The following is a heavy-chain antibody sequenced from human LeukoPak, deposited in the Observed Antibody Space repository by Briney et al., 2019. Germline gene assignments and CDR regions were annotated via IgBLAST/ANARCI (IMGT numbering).Heavy chain of an antibody. CDR3: AKDLTSVYDAFNI. CDR2: ISGDGGRT. CDR1: GFTFDEYA. V-gene: IGHV3-43*02. J-gene: IGHJ3*02. Sequence: GGSLRLSCAASGFTFDEYAIHWVRQAPGKGLGWVSLISGDGGRTFYTDSVKGRFTVSRDNSKNSLYLQMNSLRAEDTALYYCAKDLTSVYDAFNIWGQGTMVTVSS.